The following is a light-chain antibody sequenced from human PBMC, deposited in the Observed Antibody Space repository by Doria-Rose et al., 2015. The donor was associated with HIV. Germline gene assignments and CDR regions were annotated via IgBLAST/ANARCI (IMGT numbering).Light chain of an antibody. CDR2: DVR. J-gene: IGLJ1*01. CDR3: NSYTTSSTHNYV. Sequence: QQHPGKAPKLMIYDVRNRPSGVSNRFSGSKSGDTASLIISGLQAEDEADYYCNSYTTSSTHNYVFGTGTKVTGL. V-gene: IGLV2-14*03.